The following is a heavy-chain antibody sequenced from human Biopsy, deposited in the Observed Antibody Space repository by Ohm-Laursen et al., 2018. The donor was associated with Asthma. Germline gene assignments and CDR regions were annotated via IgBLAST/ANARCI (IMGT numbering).Heavy chain of an antibody. CDR2: IYYTGST. CDR3: ARVWAGGFDS. Sequence: SQTLSPTCTVSGGSINNYYWSWIRQPPGKGLDLIGYIYYTGSTNYNPSLKSRVTLSVDTSNNQFSLKLSSVTAADTAFYYCARVWAGGFDSWGQGTLVTVSS. V-gene: IGHV4-59*01. D-gene: IGHD6-19*01. J-gene: IGHJ4*02. CDR1: GGSINNYY.